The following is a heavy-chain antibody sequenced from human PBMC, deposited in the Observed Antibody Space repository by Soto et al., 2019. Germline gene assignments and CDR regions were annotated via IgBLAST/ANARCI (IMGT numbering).Heavy chain of an antibody. D-gene: IGHD1-26*01. CDR1: GTTFSTHG. CDR2: FVPMFSSS. Sequence: QVQLVQSGAEVRKPGSSVNVSCKASGTTFSTHGIHWVRQAPGQGLEWMGGFVPMFSSSNYAQKFQGRLTTVEDESTDSVYMELNSLRVDDSAIYYCARTGGTYYFDHWGQGTLVTVSS. J-gene: IGHJ4*02. CDR3: ARTGGTYYFDH. V-gene: IGHV1-69*01.